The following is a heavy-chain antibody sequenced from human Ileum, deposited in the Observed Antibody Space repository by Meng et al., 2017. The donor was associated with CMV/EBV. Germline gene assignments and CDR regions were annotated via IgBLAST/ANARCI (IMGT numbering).Heavy chain of an antibody. J-gene: IGHJ4*02. V-gene: IGHV4-59*10. CDR1: GGSFSGYY. D-gene: IGHD1-26*01. CDR2: FYSSDTY. Sequence: QVQLQQWGSGLLKPSETLSLTCAVYGGSFSGYYWSWIRQSAGKGLEWIGRFYSSDTYNYHPSLDSRVTMSLDTSKNQFSLNLRSVTAADTATYYCARGPGASTREGFDYWGLGTLVTVSS. CDR3: ARGPGASTREGFDY.